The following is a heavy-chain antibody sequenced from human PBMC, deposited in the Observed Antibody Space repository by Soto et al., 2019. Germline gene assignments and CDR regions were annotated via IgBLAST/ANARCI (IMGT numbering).Heavy chain of an antibody. Sequence: PSETLSLTCTVSGGSISSSSYYWGWIRQPPGKGLEWIGSIFYSGSTYYNPSLKSRVTISVDTSKNQFSLKLSSVTAADTAGYCCARYYGGYSDYWGQGTLVTVSS. V-gene: IGHV4-39*01. J-gene: IGHJ4*02. CDR1: GGSISSSSYY. CDR2: IFYSGST. CDR3: ARYYGGYSDY. D-gene: IGHD3-10*01.